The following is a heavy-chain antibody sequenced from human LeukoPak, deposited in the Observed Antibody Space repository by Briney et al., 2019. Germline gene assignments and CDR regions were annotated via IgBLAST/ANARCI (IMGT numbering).Heavy chain of an antibody. CDR2: IYSSGDTI. Sequence: GGSLRLPCAASGFTFSDHYMSWIRQAPGKGLEWVSYIYSSGDTIYYADSVKGRFTISRDNAANSLYLQMNSLRAEDTAVYYCARGHYGLDVWGQGTTVTVSS. V-gene: IGHV3-11*01. CDR3: ARGHYGLDV. CDR1: GFTFSDHY. J-gene: IGHJ6*02.